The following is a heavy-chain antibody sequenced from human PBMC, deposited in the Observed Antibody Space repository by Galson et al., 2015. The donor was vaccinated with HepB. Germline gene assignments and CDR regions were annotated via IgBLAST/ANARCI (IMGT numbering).Heavy chain of an antibody. CDR3: ARVYYYDSSGYLPLGY. CDR1: GYTFTSYG. V-gene: IGHV1-18*01. Sequence: SVKVSCKASGYTFTSYGISWVRQSPGQGLEWMGWISAYNGNTNYAQKLQGRVTMTTDTSTSTAYMELRSLRSDDTAVYYCARVYYYDSSGYLPLGYWGQGTLVTVSS. CDR2: ISAYNGNT. D-gene: IGHD3-22*01. J-gene: IGHJ4*02.